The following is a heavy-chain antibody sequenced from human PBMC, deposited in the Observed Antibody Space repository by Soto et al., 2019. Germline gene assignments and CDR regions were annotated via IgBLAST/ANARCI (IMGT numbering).Heavy chain of an antibody. V-gene: IGHV3-23*01. D-gene: IGHD6-19*01. CDR1: GFTFSSNV. CDR3: ATGGWSRGRLDY. Sequence: EVQLLESGGGLVQPGESLRLSCAVSGFTFSSNVMSWVRQVPGKGLEWVSVISGSGVSTYYADSVKGRFTISRDNSKSTLFLQINSLRAEGTAVYYCATGGWSRGRLDYWGQGTLVTVSS. CDR2: ISGSGVST. J-gene: IGHJ4*02.